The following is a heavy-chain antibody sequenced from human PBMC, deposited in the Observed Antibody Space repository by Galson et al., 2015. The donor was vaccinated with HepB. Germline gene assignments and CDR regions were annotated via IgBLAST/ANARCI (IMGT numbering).Heavy chain of an antibody. V-gene: IGHV3-15*01. CDR2: IKSSIDGGNT. J-gene: IGHJ1*01. CDR3: YREGA. Sequence: SLRLSCAASGFTFSDAWMSWVRQAPGKGLEWVGRIKSSIDGGNTDYAAPVKGRFIVSRDDSKNTLNLQMNSQKTEDTAVYYCYREGAWGQGTVVTVSS. CDR1: GFTFSDAW. D-gene: IGHD3-16*01.